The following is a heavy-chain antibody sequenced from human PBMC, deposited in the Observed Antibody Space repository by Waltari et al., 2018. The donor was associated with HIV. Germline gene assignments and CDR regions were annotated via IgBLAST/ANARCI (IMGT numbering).Heavy chain of an antibody. Sequence: QVQLQQWGAGLLKPSETLSLTCAVHGGSFSGYYWSWIRQPPGEGLEWIGEINHSGSTNYNPSLKSRVTISVDTSKNQFSLKLSSVTAADTAVYYCARGNRDEGFDYWGQGTLVTVSS. CDR2: INHSGST. D-gene: IGHD3-10*01. CDR1: GGSFSGYY. V-gene: IGHV4-34*01. J-gene: IGHJ4*02. CDR3: ARGNRDEGFDY.